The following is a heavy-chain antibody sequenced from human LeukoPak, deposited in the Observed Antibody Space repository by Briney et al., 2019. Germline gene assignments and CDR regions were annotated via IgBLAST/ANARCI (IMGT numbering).Heavy chain of an antibody. CDR2: IIPIFGIA. CDR3: ARSGCSSTSCYPYNNWFDP. Sequence: ASVKVSCKASGGTFSRYAISWVRQAPGQGLEWMGRIIPIFGIANYAQKFQGRVTITADKSTSTAYMELSSLRSEDTAVYYCARSGCSSTSCYPYNNWFDPWGQGTLVTVSS. V-gene: IGHV1-69*04. CDR1: GGTFSRYA. D-gene: IGHD2-2*01. J-gene: IGHJ5*02.